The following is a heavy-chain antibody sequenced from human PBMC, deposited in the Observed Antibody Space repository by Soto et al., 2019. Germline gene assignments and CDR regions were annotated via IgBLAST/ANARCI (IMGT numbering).Heavy chain of an antibody. J-gene: IGHJ4*02. Sequence: PSETLSLTCTVSGGSISSGGYSWSWIRQHPGKGLEWIGYIYYSGSTYYNPSLKSRVTISVDTSKNQFSLKLSSVTAADTAVYYCARRYYYDMDDYWGQGTLVTVSS. D-gene: IGHD3-22*01. CDR3: ARRYYYDMDDY. V-gene: IGHV4-39*01. CDR1: GGSISSGGYS. CDR2: IYYSGST.